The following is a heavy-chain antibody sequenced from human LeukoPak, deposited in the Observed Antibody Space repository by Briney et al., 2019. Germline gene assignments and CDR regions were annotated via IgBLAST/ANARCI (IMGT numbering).Heavy chain of an antibody. V-gene: IGHV4-4*07. CDR2: IYDSGDS. CDR3: ARGPTTGYSDC. CDR1: GGSINNYY. Sequence: SETLSLTCIVSGGSINNYYWSWIRQPAGKGLEWIGRIYDSGDSFYNPSLKSRVTMSVDTSKNQFSLKLTSVTAADTAVYYCARGPTTGYSDCWSQGTLVTVSS. J-gene: IGHJ4*02. D-gene: IGHD6-13*01.